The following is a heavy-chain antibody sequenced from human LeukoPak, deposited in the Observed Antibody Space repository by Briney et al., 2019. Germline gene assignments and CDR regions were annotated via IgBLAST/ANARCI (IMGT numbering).Heavy chain of an antibody. D-gene: IGHD1-26*01. V-gene: IGHV3-48*03. CDR2: ISSSGSTM. CDR1: GFTLSNYE. Sequence: PGGSLRLSCAASGFTLSNYEFNWVRQAPGKGLEWISYISSSGSTMYYADSVKGRFTISRDNAKNSLYLQMSSLRAEDTAMYYCARDPSYRGTDAFDIWGQGTMVTVSS. J-gene: IGHJ3*02. CDR3: ARDPSYRGTDAFDI.